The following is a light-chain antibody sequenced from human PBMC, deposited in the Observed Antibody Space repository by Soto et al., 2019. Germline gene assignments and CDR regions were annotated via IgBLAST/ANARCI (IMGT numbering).Light chain of an antibody. Sequence: IVLTQSPGTLSLSPGERATFSCRASQSVSSNYLAWYQQKPGQAPRLLIYGPSTRATGIPDRFSADVSGPDFTLTISRLEPEDFAVYYCHQYGSSPYTFGQGTKVEIK. V-gene: IGKV3-20*01. J-gene: IGKJ2*01. CDR2: GPS. CDR3: HQYGSSPYT. CDR1: QSVSSNY.